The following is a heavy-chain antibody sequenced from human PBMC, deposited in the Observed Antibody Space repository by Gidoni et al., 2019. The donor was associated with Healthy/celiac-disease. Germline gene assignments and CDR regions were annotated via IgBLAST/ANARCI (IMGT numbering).Heavy chain of an antibody. CDR3: ARYYYDSSGYSPLFDC. CDR2: ISSSGSTI. Sequence: QMQLVESGGGLVKPGGSLRLCCAASGFSLRDYYMSWNRQSPGKGRECVSSISSSGSTIYYADSVKGRFTISRDNAKNSLYLQMNSLRAEDTAVYYCARYYYDSSGYSPLFDCWGQGTLVTVSS. J-gene: IGHJ4*02. V-gene: IGHV3-11*01. CDR1: GFSLRDYY. D-gene: IGHD3-22*01.